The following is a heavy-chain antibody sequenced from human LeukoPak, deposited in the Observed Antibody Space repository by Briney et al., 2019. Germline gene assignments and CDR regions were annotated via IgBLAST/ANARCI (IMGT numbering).Heavy chain of an antibody. J-gene: IGHJ4*02. D-gene: IGHD4-17*01. CDR2: ISGSGAGT. Sequence: GGSLTLSCAASGFTFSRNAMSWVRQAPGKGLEGVAAISGSGAGTYYADSVKGRFTISRDNSKNTLYLQVNSLRAEGTAVYYCARETTVTPVYYFDYWGQGTLVTVSS. CDR1: GFTFSRNA. CDR3: ARETTVTPVYYFDY. V-gene: IGHV3-23*01.